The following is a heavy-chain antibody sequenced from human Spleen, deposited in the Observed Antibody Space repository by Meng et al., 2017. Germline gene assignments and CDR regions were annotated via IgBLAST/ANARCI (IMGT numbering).Heavy chain of an antibody. Sequence: QWQLVPSGSGLKKPGAAVKVSCKASGYTFTTYAMNWVRQAPGQGLEWMGWINTNTGNPTYAQGFTGRFVFSLDTSVSTAYLQISSLKAEDTAVYYCARVNSGYVYDYWGQGTLVTVSS. CDR2: INTNTGNP. CDR1: GYTFTTYA. D-gene: IGHD5-12*01. CDR3: ARVNSGYVYDY. J-gene: IGHJ4*02. V-gene: IGHV7-4-1*02.